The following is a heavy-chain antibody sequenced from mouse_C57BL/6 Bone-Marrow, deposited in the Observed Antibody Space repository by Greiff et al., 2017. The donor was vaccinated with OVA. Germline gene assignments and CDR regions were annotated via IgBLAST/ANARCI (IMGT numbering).Heavy chain of an antibody. V-gene: IGHV5-17*01. Sequence: EVKLVESGGGLVKPGGSLKLSCAASGFTFSDYGMHWVRQAPEKGLEWVAYISSGSSTIYYADTVKGRFTISSDNAKNTLFLQMTSLRSEYTAMYYCARGGTDYWGQGTTLTVSS. CDR1: GFTFSDYG. D-gene: IGHD3-3*01. J-gene: IGHJ2*01. CDR2: ISSGSSTI. CDR3: ARGGTDY.